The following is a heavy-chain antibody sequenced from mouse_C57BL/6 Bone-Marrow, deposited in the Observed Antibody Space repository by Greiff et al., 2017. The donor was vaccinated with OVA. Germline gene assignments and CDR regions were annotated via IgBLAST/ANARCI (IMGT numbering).Heavy chain of an antibody. CDR3: AREGWLRRDY. CDR1: GYTFTDYY. CDR2: INPYNGGT. J-gene: IGHJ2*01. V-gene: IGHV1-19*01. D-gene: IGHD2-2*01. Sequence: EVQLQESGPVLVKPGASVKMSCKASGYTFTDYYMNWVKQSHGKSLEWIGVINPYNGGTSYNQKFKGKATLTVDKSSSTAYMELNSLTSKDSAVYYCAREGWLRRDYWGQGTTLTVSS.